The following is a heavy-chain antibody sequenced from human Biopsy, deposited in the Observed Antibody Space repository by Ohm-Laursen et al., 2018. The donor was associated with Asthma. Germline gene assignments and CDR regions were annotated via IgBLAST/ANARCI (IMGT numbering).Heavy chain of an antibody. V-gene: IGHV1-3*01. J-gene: IGHJ3*02. Sequence: EASVKVSCKASGYMFINYAMHWVRQAPGQRLEWMGWINSDNGNTKYSQNFQGRVTIIRDTSASTSYMELSSLRSEDTAVYYCARTYYDFLTGQVIDAFAIWGQGTMVTVSS. CDR3: ARTYYDFLTGQVIDAFAI. D-gene: IGHD3-9*01. CDR2: INSDNGNT. CDR1: GYMFINYA.